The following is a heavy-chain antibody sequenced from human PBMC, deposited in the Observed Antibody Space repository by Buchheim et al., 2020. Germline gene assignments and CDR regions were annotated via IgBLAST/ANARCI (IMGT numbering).Heavy chain of an antibody. CDR2: VSASGDIM. CDR3: ASSFWSGQDVGEPWGP. CDR1: GFSFSDHY. V-gene: IGHV3-11*01. Sequence: QVHLVESGGGLVKPGGSLRLSCAASGFSFSDHYMSWIRQAPGKGLEWVSYVSASGDIMKYADSVKGRFTISRDNAKNTLYLQLNSLIAADTAVYYCASSFWSGQDVGEPWGPWGQGTL. J-gene: IGHJ4*02. D-gene: IGHD3-3*01.